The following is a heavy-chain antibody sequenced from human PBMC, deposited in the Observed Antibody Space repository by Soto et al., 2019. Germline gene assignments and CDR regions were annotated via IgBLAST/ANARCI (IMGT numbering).Heavy chain of an antibody. Sequence: PGGSLRLSCAASGFTFSSYAMHWVRQAPGKGLEWVAVISYDGSNKYYADSVKGRFTISRDNSKNTLYLQMNSLRAEDTALYYCVKFGAPRYFDYWGQGTPVTVSS. CDR2: ISYDGSNK. V-gene: IGHV3-30-3*02. J-gene: IGHJ4*02. D-gene: IGHD3-16*01. CDR3: VKFGAPRYFDY. CDR1: GFTFSSYA.